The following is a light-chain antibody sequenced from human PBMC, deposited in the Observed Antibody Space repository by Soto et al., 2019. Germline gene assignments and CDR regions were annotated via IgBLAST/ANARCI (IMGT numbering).Light chain of an antibody. CDR2: AS. J-gene: IGKJ3*01. CDR3: QHYGTSAL. Sequence: EIVLTQSPGTLSLSPGERATLSCRASQSVSDSYLAWYQQKPGQAPRLLIYASSRATGIPDRFSGSGSGTDCTLSISGLEPEAFTVSYCQHYGTSALFGPGTRVDIK. V-gene: IGKV3-20*01. CDR1: QSVSDSY.